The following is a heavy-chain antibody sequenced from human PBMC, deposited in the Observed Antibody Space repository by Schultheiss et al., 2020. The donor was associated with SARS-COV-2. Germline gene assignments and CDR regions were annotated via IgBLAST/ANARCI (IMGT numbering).Heavy chain of an antibody. D-gene: IGHD3-10*01. Sequence: SETLSLTCTVSGGSVSSGSYYWSWIRQPPGKGLEWIGEINHSGTAIYSPSLESRVTISVDTSMNQFSLKVTSVTAADVGVYYCARGREGITMVPVVWGQGTLVTVSS. V-gene: IGHV4-61*01. CDR2: INHSGTA. J-gene: IGHJ4*02. CDR3: ARGREGITMVPVV. CDR1: GGSVSSGSYY.